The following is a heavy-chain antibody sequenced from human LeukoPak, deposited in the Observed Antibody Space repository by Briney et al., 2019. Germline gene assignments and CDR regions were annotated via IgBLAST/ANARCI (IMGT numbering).Heavy chain of an antibody. CDR3: ARGRLNYGYDS. D-gene: IGHD3-3*01. CDR1: GGSFSGYY. Sequence: PSETLSLTCVVYGGSFSGYYWSWNRQPPGKGPEWIGEINHSGSTNYNPSLKSRVTISVDTSKNQFSLTLYSVTAADTAVYFCARGRLNYGYDSWGQGTRVTVSS. CDR2: INHSGST. J-gene: IGHJ5*02. V-gene: IGHV4-34*01.